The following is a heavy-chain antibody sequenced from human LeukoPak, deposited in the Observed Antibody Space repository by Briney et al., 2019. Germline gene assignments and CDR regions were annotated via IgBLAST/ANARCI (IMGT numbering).Heavy chain of an antibody. D-gene: IGHD5-18*01. Sequence: GGSLRLSCSASGFTFSSCGMHWVRQAPGKGLEYISGISSNGGSTYYADSVKGRVTISRDNSKNTLNLQMNSLRAEDTALYYCARDRAMVVGSSWYYDYWGQGTLVTVSS. CDR2: ISSNGGST. V-gene: IGHV3-64*04. J-gene: IGHJ4*02. CDR3: ARDRAMVVGSSWYYDY. CDR1: GFTFSSCG.